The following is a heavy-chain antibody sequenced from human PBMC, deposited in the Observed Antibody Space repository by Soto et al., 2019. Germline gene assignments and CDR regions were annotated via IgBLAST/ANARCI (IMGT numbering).Heavy chain of an antibody. D-gene: IGHD2-15*01. CDR2: ISGSGGST. J-gene: IGHJ6*03. V-gene: IGHV3-23*01. CDR3: AKGSEDIVAVVAANVLAHYYYYYMDV. Sequence: EVQLLESGGGLVQPGGSLRLSCAASGFTFSSYAMSWVRQAPGKGLEWVSAISGSGGSTYYADSVKGRFTISRDNSKNTLYLQMNRLRAEDTAVYYCAKGSEDIVAVVAANVLAHYYYYYMDVWGKGTTVTVSS. CDR1: GFTFSSYA.